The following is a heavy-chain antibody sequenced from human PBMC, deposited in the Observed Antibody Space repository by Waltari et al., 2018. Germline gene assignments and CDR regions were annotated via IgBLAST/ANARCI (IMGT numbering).Heavy chain of an antibody. D-gene: IGHD1-1*01. CDR1: GFIFGSNG. Sequence: QVQLVESGGTVVRPGKSLRLSCVGSGFIFGSNGMHGVRQAPGKGREWVAGVAYDGSETYYGDSVKGRFTISRDNSKNTLHLQMTSLRDEDTAIFYCARGPVDGTKRGAFDIWGQGTMVTVSS. CDR3: ARGPVDGTKRGAFDI. CDR2: VAYDGSET. J-gene: IGHJ3*02. V-gene: IGHV3-30*03.